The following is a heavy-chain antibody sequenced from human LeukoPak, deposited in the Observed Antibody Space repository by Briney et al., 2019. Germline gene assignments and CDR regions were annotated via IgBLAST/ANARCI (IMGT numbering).Heavy chain of an antibody. CDR2: IKPDGNEK. J-gene: IGHJ4*02. D-gene: IGHD3-22*01. Sequence: PGGSLRLSCAASGFTFSSYWMNWVRQAPGKGLEWVANIKPDGNEKYYVDSVKGRFTISRDNSKNTLYLQMNSLRPEDTAVFYCAKDSMSESSGYYLLDYWGQGTLVTVSS. V-gene: IGHV3-7*04. CDR3: AKDSMSESSGYYLLDY. CDR1: GFTFSSYW.